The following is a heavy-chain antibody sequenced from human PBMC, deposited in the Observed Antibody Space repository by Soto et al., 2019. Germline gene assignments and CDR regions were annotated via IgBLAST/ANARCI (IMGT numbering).Heavy chain of an antibody. CDR1: GYSFTSYG. J-gene: IGHJ2*01. CDR3: ARTQLDDFWSGYNWYFDL. Sequence: ASVKVSCKASGYSFTSYGVSWVRQTPGQGLEWKGWISAYNGTTNYAQKFQGRVTMTTDTSTSTAYMELRSLRSDDTALFYFARTQLDDFWSGYNWYFDLWGRGTLVTVSS. V-gene: IGHV1-18*01. D-gene: IGHD3-3*01. CDR2: ISAYNGTT.